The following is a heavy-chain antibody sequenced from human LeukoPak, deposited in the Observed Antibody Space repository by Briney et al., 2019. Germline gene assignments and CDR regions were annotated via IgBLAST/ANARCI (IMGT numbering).Heavy chain of an antibody. CDR2: IYPGNSDT. V-gene: IGHV5-51*01. Sequence: GESLMISCKCCGDSFTSYWSGGVRELPGKGLEWMGIIYPGNSDTRYSPSFQGQVTISADKSISTAYLQWSSLKASDTAMYYCARQYYGMDVWGQGTTVTVSS. J-gene: IGHJ6*02. CDR3: ARQYYGMDV. CDR1: GDSFTSYW.